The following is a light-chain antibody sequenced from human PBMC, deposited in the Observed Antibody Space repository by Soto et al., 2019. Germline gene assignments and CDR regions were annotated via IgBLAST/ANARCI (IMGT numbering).Light chain of an antibody. CDR3: QQYGNSPFT. J-gene: IGKJ2*01. V-gene: IGKV3-20*01. CDR1: QSVTDNK. Sequence: EVVLTQSPGPLSLSPGTRATLSCRASQSVTDNKLAWFQQRPGQAPRLLIYGASTRATDIPARFSGTGSGTNYTLTISGLEPEDFVLYFCQQYGNSPFTFGQGTKLDIK. CDR2: GAS.